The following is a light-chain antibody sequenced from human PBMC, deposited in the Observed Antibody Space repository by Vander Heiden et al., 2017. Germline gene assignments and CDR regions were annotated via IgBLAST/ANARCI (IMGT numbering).Light chain of an antibody. CDR2: AAS. Sequence: DIQMTPSPSPLSASVGDRVTITCRASQSISTYLNWYHQKPGKAPELLIYAASSLQSGVPSRFSGSGSGADFTLTISSLQAEDFVTYYCQQSYSTPHTFGQGTLLEIK. V-gene: IGKV1-39*01. CDR3: QQSYSTPHT. CDR1: QSISTY. J-gene: IGKJ2*01.